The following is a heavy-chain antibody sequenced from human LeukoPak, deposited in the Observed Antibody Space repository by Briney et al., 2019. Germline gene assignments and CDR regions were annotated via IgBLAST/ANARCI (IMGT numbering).Heavy chain of an antibody. Sequence: ASVKVSCKASGYTFTGYYMHWVRHAPGQGLGWMGWINANSGGTNYAQKFQGRVTMTRDTSISTVYMELSRLRSDDTAVYYCARDCSRTSCYSYWGQGTLVTVSS. CDR1: GYTFTGYY. CDR2: INANSGGT. D-gene: IGHD2-2*02. J-gene: IGHJ4*02. CDR3: ARDCSRTSCYSY. V-gene: IGHV1-2*02.